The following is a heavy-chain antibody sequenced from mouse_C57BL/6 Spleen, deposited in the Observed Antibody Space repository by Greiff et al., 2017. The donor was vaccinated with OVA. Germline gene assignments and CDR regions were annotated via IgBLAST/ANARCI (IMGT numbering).Heavy chain of an antibody. Sequence: QVTLKESGPGLVAPSQSLSITCTVSGFSLTSYAISWVRQPPGKGLEWLGVIWTGGGTNYTSALKSRLSISKDNSKSQVFLKMNSLQTDDTARCYCARSPNSSGYVGAYWGKGTLVTVSA. D-gene: IGHD3-2*02. CDR3: ARSPNSSGYVGAY. CDR1: GFSLTSYA. CDR2: IWTGGGT. V-gene: IGHV2-9-1*01. J-gene: IGHJ3*01.